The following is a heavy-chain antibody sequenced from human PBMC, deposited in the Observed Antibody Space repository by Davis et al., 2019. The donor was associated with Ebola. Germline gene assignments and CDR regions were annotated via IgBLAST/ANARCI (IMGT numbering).Heavy chain of an antibody. D-gene: IGHD6-19*01. J-gene: IGHJ4*02. V-gene: IGHV4-59*08. CDR2: IYYSGST. Sequence: SETLSLTCTVSGGSISSYYWSWIRQPPGKGLEWIGYIYYSGSTNYNPSLKSRVTISVDTSKNQFSLKLSSVTAADTAVYYCARHRVSIGWLDYWGQGTLVTVSS. CDR3: ARHRVSIGWLDY. CDR1: GGSISSYY.